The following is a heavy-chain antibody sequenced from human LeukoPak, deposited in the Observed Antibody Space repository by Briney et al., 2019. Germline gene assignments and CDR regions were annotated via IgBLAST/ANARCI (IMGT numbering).Heavy chain of an antibody. D-gene: IGHD6-6*01. V-gene: IGHV3-21*01. CDR3: ARDDTDGSSTDY. CDR1: GFTFSSYS. J-gene: IGHJ4*02. Sequence: GGSLRLSCAASGFTFSSYSMNWVRQAPGKGLEWVSSISSSSSYINYADSVKGRFTISRDNAKNSLYLQMNSLRAEDTAVYYCARDDTDGSSTDYWGQGTLVTVSS. CDR2: ISSSSSYI.